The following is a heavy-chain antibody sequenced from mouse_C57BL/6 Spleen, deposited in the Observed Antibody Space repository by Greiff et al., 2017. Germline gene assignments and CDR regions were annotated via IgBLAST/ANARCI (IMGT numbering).Heavy chain of an antibody. V-gene: IGHV1-82*01. Sequence: QVQLQQSGPELVKPGASVKISCKASGYAFSSSWMNWVKQRPGKGLEWIGRIYPGDGDTNYNGKFKGKATLTADKSSSTAYMQLSSLTSEDSAVYFCARRAPYGYDMDYWGQGTSVTVSS. D-gene: IGHD1-1*01. CDR1: GYAFSSSW. CDR3: ARRAPYGYDMDY. CDR2: IYPGDGDT. J-gene: IGHJ4*01.